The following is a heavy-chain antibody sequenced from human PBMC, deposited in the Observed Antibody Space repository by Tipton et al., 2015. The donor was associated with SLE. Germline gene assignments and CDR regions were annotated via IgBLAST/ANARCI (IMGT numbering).Heavy chain of an antibody. CDR1: GGSISHYY. V-gene: IGHV4-59*08. CDR2: IYYSGST. J-gene: IGHJ6*02. Sequence: TLSLTCTFSGGSISHYYWSWIRQPPGKGLEWIGYIYYSGSTNYNPSLKSRVAISVDTSKNQFSLKLSSVTAADTAVYYCARQGVIGPYYYYGMDVWGQGTTVTVSS. CDR3: ARQGVIGPYYYYGMDV. D-gene: IGHD3-16*02.